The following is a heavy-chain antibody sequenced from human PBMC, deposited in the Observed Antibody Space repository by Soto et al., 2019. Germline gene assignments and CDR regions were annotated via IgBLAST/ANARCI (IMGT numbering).Heavy chain of an antibody. V-gene: IGHV4-34*01. J-gene: IGHJ5*01. CDR2: INHTGST. CDR3: ARRISMKTDEPDTYYPDS. D-gene: IGHD3-3*02. Sequence: SETLSLTCAVYGGSFSGHYWTWIRQPPGKGLEWIGEINHTGSTNYNPPLKSRVTMSVDTSKNQFSLKLSFLTAADTAVYYCARRISMKTDEPDTYYPDSWGQGTLVTVSS. CDR1: GGSFSGHY.